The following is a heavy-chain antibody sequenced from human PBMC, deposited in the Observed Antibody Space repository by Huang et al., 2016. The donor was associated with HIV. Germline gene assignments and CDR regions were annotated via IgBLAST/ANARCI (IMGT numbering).Heavy chain of an antibody. J-gene: IGHJ4*02. Sequence: QVYLHESGPGRLKPSDTLSLTCTVSGDPMTGFYWSWIRPSVAKGLEWVGHIHSDGNTDFSPTLRSRIAMSIHPTKNQFSLALNSMTAADAGVYYCARDNAYRGFFDFWGQGVLVTGPS. CDR3: ARDNAYRGFFDF. D-gene: IGHD4-4*01. V-gene: IGHV4-4*07. CDR2: IHSDGNT. CDR1: GDPMTGFY.